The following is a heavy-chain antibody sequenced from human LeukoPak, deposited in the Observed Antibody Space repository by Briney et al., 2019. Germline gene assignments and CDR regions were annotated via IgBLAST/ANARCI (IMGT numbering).Heavy chain of an antibody. V-gene: IGHV3-21*04. Sequence: TGGSLRLSCAASGFTFGSYSMNWVRQPPGRGRGWVSSISSSSSYIYYADSVKGRFTISRDNAKNSLYLQMNSLRAEDTAVYYCAKDYQKIAAAGNFDYWGQGTLVTVSS. J-gene: IGHJ4*02. CDR2: ISSSSSYI. CDR3: AKDYQKIAAAGNFDY. D-gene: IGHD6-13*01. CDR1: GFTFGSYS.